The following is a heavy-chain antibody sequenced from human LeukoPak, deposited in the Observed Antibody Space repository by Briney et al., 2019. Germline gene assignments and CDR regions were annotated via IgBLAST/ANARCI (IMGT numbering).Heavy chain of an antibody. J-gene: IGHJ5*02. Sequence: GGSLRLSCVASGFSLSGYWMYRVRQAPGKGLMYISRNNGDGSTTNYADVVKGRFTMSRDNVKNTLYLQMNSLRVEDTAVYYCARDPRNVGLAPWGQGTLVTVSS. D-gene: IGHD2-15*01. CDR1: GFSLSGYW. CDR3: ARDPRNVGLAP. V-gene: IGHV3-74*01. CDR2: NNGDGSTT.